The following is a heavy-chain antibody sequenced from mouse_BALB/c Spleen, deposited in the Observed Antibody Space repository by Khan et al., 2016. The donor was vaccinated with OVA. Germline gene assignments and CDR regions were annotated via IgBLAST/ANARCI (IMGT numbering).Heavy chain of an antibody. CDR2: ISSGGDYT. CDR3: AAHLTGSFAY. J-gene: IGHJ3*01. D-gene: IGHD1-3*01. CDR1: GFSFSSYS. Sequence: EVKLVESGGDLVKPGGSLKLSCAASGFSFSSYSMSWVRQTPDKRLEWVAYISSGGDYTYYQDSVKGRFTISRDNAKNTLYLQLSDLKSEDTAMYYCAAHLTGSFAYWGQGTLVTVAA. V-gene: IGHV5-6*01.